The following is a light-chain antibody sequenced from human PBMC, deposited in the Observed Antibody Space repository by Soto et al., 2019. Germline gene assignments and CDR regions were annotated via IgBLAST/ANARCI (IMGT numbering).Light chain of an antibody. Sequence: QSVLPQPPSVSGAPGQRVTISCTGSSSNIGAGYDVHWYQQLPGTAPKLLIYGNSNRPSGVPDRFSGSKSGTSASLAITGLQAEDEADYYGQSYDSSMSGDVFGTGTKVTVL. J-gene: IGLJ1*01. CDR3: QSYDSSMSGDV. CDR1: SSNIGAGYD. V-gene: IGLV1-40*01. CDR2: GNS.